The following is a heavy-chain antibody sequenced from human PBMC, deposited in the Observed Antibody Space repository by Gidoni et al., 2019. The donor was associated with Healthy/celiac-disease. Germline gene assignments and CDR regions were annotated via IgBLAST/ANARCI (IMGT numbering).Heavy chain of an antibody. CDR3: ARVRRGLLLRGAFDI. Sequence: QVQLQESVPGLVQPSETPSLTCTVSGGSISSYYWSWIRQPSGKGLEWIGYIYYSGSTNYNPSLKSRVTISVDTSKNQFSLKLSSVTAADTAVYYCARVRRGLLLRGAFDIWGQGTMVTVSS. D-gene: IGHD3-10*01. CDR1: GGSISSYY. J-gene: IGHJ3*02. CDR2: IYYSGST. V-gene: IGHV4-59*01.